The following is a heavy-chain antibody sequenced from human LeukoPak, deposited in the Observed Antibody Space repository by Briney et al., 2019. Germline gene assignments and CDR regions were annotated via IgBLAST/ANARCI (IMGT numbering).Heavy chain of an antibody. Sequence: GGSLRLSYAASGFTVSSNYMSWVCQAPGKGLEWVSVIYSGGSTYYADSVKGRFTISRDNSKNTLYLQMNSLRAEDTAVYYCARVYCGGDCYSPWGQGTLVTVSS. CDR3: ARVYCGGDCYSP. D-gene: IGHD2-21*02. CDR2: IYSGGST. CDR1: GFTVSSNY. V-gene: IGHV3-53*01. J-gene: IGHJ5*02.